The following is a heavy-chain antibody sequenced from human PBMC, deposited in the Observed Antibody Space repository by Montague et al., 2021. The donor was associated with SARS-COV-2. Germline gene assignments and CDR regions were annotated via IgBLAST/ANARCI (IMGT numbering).Heavy chain of an antibody. D-gene: IGHD2-8*02. CDR2: GYHRGTT. V-gene: IGHV4-59*12. CDR3: ARLESSWWFFDY. Sequence: SETLSLTCTVSGGSISSNYCSWIRQPPGKGLEWIGSGYHRGTTKYNPSLKSRVTISVDSSKKQFSLRMTSVTAADTAVYYCARLESSWWFFDYWGQGTLVTVSS. CDR1: GGSISSNY. J-gene: IGHJ4*01.